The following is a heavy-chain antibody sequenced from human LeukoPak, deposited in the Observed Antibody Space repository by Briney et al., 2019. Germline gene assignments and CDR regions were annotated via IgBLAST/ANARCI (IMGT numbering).Heavy chain of an antibody. CDR3: ARGDSSGLHFDY. CDR2: ISSSSSYI. V-gene: IGHV3-21*01. Sequence: GGSLRLSCAASGFTFSSYSMDWVRQAPGKGLEWVSSISSSSSYIYYADSVKGRFTISRDNAKNSLYLQMNSLRAEDTAVYYCARGDSSGLHFDYWGQGTLVTVSS. CDR1: GFTFSSYS. D-gene: IGHD3-22*01. J-gene: IGHJ4*02.